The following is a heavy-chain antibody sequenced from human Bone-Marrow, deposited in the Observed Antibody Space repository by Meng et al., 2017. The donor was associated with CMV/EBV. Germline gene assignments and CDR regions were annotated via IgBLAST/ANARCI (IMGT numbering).Heavy chain of an antibody. CDR2: INPSGGST. V-gene: IGHV1-46*01. CDR3: ARDLGNMVRGGSSDY. CDR1: GFTFTTCL. J-gene: IGHJ4*02. D-gene: IGHD3-10*01. Sequence: ASVKVSCKASGFTFTTCLMHWVRQAPGQGLEWMGMINPSGGSTAYAQKFQGRVTMTRDTSISTAYMELSRLRSDDTAVYYCARDLGNMVRGGSSDYWGQGTLVTVSS.